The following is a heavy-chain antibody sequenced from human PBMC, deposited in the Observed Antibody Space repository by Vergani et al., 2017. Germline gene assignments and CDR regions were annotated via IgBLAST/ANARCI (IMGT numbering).Heavy chain of an antibody. CDR2: ISYDGSNK. D-gene: IGHD2-15*01. CDR1: GFTFSSYG. Sequence: QVQLVESGGGVVQPGRSLRLSCAASGFTFSSYGMHWVRQAPGKGLEWVAVISYDGSNKYYADSVKGRFTISRDNSKNTLYLQMNSLRAEDTAVYYCAKDDGTVVVTSPPDYYFDYWGQGTLVTVSS. J-gene: IGHJ4*02. V-gene: IGHV3-30*18. CDR3: AKDDGTVVVTSPPDYYFDY.